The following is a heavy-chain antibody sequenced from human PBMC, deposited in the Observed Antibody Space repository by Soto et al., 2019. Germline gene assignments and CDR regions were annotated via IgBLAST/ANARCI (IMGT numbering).Heavy chain of an antibody. CDR1: GGTFSSYT. CDR2: IIPILGIA. CDR3: AGDCEDSLTGY. D-gene: IGHD3-9*01. Sequence: QVQLVQSGAEVKKPGSSVKVSCKASGGTFSSYTISWVRQAPGQGLEWMGRIIPILGIANYAQEFQGRATITADKATSPAYIELSSLISGDRAVYYCAGDCEDSLTGYWGQGTLVTVSS. V-gene: IGHV1-69*08. J-gene: IGHJ4*01.